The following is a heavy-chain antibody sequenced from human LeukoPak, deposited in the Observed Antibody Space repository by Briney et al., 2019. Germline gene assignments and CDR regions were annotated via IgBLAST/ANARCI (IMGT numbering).Heavy chain of an antibody. D-gene: IGHD3-10*01. J-gene: IGHJ5*02. CDR2: ISSNGGST. V-gene: IGHV3-64*01. CDR3: ARRQYGSGRFNWFDP. Sequence: PGGPLRLFCAASGFPLRSYAMHWVRQAPGKGLECVSAISSNGGSTYYANSVKGRFTISRDNTKNTLYLQMGSLRAEDTAVYYCARRQYGSGRFNWFDPWGQGTLVTVSS. CDR1: GFPLRSYA.